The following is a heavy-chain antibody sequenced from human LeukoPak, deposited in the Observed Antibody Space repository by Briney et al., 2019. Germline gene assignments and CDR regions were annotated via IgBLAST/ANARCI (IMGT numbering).Heavy chain of an antibody. Sequence: ASVKVSCKASGYTFTGYYMHWVRQAPGQGLEWMGWMNPNSGNTGYAQKFQGRVTITRNTSISTAYMELSSLRSEDTAVYYCARAGAVVDNWFDPWGQGTLVTVSS. CDR3: ARAGAVVDNWFDP. CDR1: GYTFTGYY. J-gene: IGHJ5*02. D-gene: IGHD2-15*01. V-gene: IGHV1-8*03. CDR2: MNPNSGNT.